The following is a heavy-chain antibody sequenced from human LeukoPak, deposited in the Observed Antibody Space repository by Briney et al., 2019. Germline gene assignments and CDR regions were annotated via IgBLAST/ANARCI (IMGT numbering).Heavy chain of an antibody. V-gene: IGHV4-31*03. J-gene: IGHJ5*02. CDR2: IYYSGST. D-gene: IGHD2-15*01. CDR1: GGSISSGGYY. Sequence: SQTLSLTCTVSGGSISSGGYYWSWIRQHPGKGLGWIWYIYYSGSTYYNPSLKSRVTISVDTSKNQFSLKLSSVTAADTAVYYCARSGVVVAPYNWFDPWGQGTLVTVSS. CDR3: ARSGVVVAPYNWFDP.